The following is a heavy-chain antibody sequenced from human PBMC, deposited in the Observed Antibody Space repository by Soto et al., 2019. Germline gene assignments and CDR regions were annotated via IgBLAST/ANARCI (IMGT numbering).Heavy chain of an antibody. D-gene: IGHD3-3*01. CDR3: ARGLSDYDFWRVPHWFDP. CDR1: GGSISSGGYY. CDR2: IYYSGST. J-gene: IGHJ5*02. Sequence: SETLSLTCTVSGGSISSGGYYWSWIRQHPGKGLEWIGYIYYSGSTNYNPSLKSRVTISVDTSKNQFSLKLSSVTAADTAVYYCARGLSDYDFWRVPHWFDPWGQGTLVTVSS. V-gene: IGHV4-61*08.